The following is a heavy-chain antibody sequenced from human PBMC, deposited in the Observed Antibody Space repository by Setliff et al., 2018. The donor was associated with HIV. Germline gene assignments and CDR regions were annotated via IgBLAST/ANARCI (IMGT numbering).Heavy chain of an antibody. J-gene: IGHJ4*02. CDR1: GFTFSSYW. D-gene: IGHD6-13*01. CDR3: AKAPLTIVATGGEDC. Sequence: GGSLRLSCAASGFTFSSYWMSWVRQAPGKGLEWVSAISSGGGTYYADFVKGRFTISRDNSKNTLYLQMNSLRAEDTAVYYCAKAPLTIVATGGEDCWGQGTLVTVPQ. CDR2: ISSGGGT. V-gene: IGHV3-23*01.